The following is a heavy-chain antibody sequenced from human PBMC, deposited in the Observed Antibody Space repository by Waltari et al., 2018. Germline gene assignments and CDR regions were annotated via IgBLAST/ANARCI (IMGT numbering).Heavy chain of an antibody. D-gene: IGHD1-26*01. V-gene: IGHV3-7*01. CDR2: IKQDGSEK. CDR3: ARDMEGPGWELRTYFDY. CDR1: GFTFSSSW. J-gene: IGHJ4*02. Sequence: EVQLVESGGGLVQPGGSLRLSCAASGFTFSSSWMSWVSQAPGKGLEWVANIKQDGSEKYYVDSVKGRFTISRDNAKNSLYLQMNSLRAEDTAVYYCARDMEGPGWELRTYFDYWGQGTLVTVSS.